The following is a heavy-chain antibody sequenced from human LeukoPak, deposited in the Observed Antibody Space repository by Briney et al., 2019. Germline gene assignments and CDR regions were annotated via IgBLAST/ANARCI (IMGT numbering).Heavy chain of an antibody. J-gene: IGHJ4*02. CDR3: AKGPLWLLLGKRPKPFDY. D-gene: IGHD3-22*01. CDR1: GGTFSSYA. Sequence: ASVKVSCKASGGTFSSYAISWVRQAPGQGLEWMGGIIPIFGTANYAQKFQGRVTITTDESTSTAYMELSSLRSEDTAVYYCAKGPLWLLLGKRPKPFDYWGQGTLVTVSS. V-gene: IGHV1-69*05. CDR2: IIPIFGTA.